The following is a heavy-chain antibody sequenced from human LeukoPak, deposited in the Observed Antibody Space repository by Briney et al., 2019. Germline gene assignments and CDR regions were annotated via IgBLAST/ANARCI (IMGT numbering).Heavy chain of an antibody. J-gene: IGHJ5*02. D-gene: IGHD3-22*01. CDR2: IWYDGSNK. Sequence: GGSLRLSCAASGFTFSSYGMHWVRQAPGKGLEWVSFIWYDGSNKYYADSVKGRFTISRDNSKNTLYLQMNSLRAEDTAVYYCARGWYSDSGGANWFDPWGEGALVTVSS. V-gene: IGHV3-33*01. CDR1: GFTFSSYG. CDR3: ARGWYSDSGGANWFDP.